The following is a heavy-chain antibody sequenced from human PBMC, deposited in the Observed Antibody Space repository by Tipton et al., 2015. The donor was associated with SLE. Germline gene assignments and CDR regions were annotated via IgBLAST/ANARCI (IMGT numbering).Heavy chain of an antibody. CDR3: AREQSPVALFDY. D-gene: IGHD6-19*01. J-gene: IGHJ4*02. Sequence: LSLTCAVYGGSFSGYYWSWIRQPPGKGLEWIGEINHSGSTNHNPSLKSRVTISVDTSKNQFSLKLSSVTAAATAVYYCAREQSPVALFDYWGQGTLVTVSS. CDR2: INHSGST. CDR1: GGSFSGYY. V-gene: IGHV4-34*01.